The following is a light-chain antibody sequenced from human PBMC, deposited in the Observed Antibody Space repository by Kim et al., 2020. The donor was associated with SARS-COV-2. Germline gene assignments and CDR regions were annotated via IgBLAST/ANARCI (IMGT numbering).Light chain of an antibody. CDR3: QSYDSSLSGWV. CDR1: SSTSGAGYD. CDR2: GNS. V-gene: IGLV1-40*01. J-gene: IGLJ3*02. Sequence: RVTIACTGRSSTSGAGYDVHWYQQLPGTAPKLLIYGNSKRPSGVPDRFSGSKSGTSASLAITGLQAEDEADYYCQSYDSSLSGWVFGGGTKLTVL.